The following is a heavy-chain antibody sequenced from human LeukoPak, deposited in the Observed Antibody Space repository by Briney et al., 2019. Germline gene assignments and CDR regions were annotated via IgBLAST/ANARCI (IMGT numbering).Heavy chain of an antibody. D-gene: IGHD3-10*01. CDR3: ARDKGVGTYYGSGSYSV. CDR1: VFTFNKYG. CDR2: IRNDGRNK. J-gene: IGHJ4*02. V-gene: IGHV3-30*02. Sequence: GGSLRLSCAASVFTFNKYGMYWVRQAPGKGLEWVAFIRNDGRNKYYTDSVKGRFTISRDNSRNTLFLQMNTLRAEDTAVYYCARDKGVGTYYGSGSYSVWGQGTLVTVSS.